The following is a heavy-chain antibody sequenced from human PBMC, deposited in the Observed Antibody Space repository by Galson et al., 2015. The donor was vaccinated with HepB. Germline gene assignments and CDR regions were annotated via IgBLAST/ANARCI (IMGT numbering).Heavy chain of an antibody. J-gene: IGHJ6*02. D-gene: IGHD6-13*01. V-gene: IGHV1-18*01. CDR2: ISAYNGNT. CDR1: GYTFTSYG. CDR3: ASGLGYSSSGHYGMDV. Sequence: SVKVSCKASGYTFTSYGISWVRQAPGQGLEWMGWISAYNGNTNYAQKLQGRVTMTTDTSTSTAYMELRSLRSDDTAVYYCASGLGYSSSGHYGMDVWGQGTTVTVSS.